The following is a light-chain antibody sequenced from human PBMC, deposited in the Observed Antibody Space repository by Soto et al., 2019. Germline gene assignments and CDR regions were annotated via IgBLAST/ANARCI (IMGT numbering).Light chain of an antibody. CDR3: QQYNNWWT. CDR2: GAS. Sequence: EIVVTQSPATLSASPGERATLSCRASLSISSNLAWYQQKPGQAPRLLIYGASTRATGIPARFSGSGSGTEFTLTISSLQSEDFAFYYCQQYNNWWTFGQGTKVDIK. CDR1: LSISSN. V-gene: IGKV3-15*01. J-gene: IGKJ1*01.